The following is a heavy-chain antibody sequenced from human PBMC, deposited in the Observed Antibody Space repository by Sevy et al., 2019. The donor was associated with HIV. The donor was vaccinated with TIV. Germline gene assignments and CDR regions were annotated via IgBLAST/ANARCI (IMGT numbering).Heavy chain of an antibody. V-gene: IGHV1-2*02. CDR1: GFTFSDYY. Sequence: ASVKVSCKASGFTFSDYYMHWVRQAPGQGLEWMGWFNPNNGDSRSAQKFQGRVTLTGDMSISTAYMELTRLRSDDTGIYFCTRDDIYSHSWDFDWWGHGALVTVSS. J-gene: IGHJ4*01. D-gene: IGHD6-6*01. CDR2: FNPNNGDS. CDR3: TRDDIYSHSWDFDW.